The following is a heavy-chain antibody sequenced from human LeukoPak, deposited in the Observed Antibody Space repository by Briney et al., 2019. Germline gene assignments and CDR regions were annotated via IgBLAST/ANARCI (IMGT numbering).Heavy chain of an antibody. Sequence: QPGGSLRLSCAASGFTFSNNGMSWVRQAPGKGLEWVSGISGSGGTTYYADSVKGRFTISRDNSKNTLYPQMNSLRAEDTAVYFCAKGGIYNWFDPWGQGTLVTVSS. CDR1: GFTFSNNG. D-gene: IGHD3-16*01. J-gene: IGHJ5*02. CDR2: ISGSGGTT. V-gene: IGHV3-23*01. CDR3: AKGGIYNWFDP.